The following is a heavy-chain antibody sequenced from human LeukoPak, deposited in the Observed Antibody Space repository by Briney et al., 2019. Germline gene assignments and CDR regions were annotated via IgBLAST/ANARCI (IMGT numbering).Heavy chain of an antibody. CDR3: AKDMEDTINWPRGYFDY. CDR1: GFPFSTYA. J-gene: IGHJ4*02. V-gene: IGHV3-23*01. D-gene: IGHD1-1*01. CDR2: ISGSGGT. Sequence: GGSLRLSCAASGFPFSTYAMSWVRLAPGKGLQWVAAISGSGGTWYGDSVKGRFTIPRDNAKNTLFLQMNGLRAEDTAVYYCAKDMEDTINWPRGYFDYWGQGTLVTVSS.